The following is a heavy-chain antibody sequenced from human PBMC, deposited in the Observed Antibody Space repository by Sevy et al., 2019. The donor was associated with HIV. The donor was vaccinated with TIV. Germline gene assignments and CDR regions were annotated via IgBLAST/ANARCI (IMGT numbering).Heavy chain of an antibody. D-gene: IGHD6-19*01. J-gene: IGHJ3*02. CDR3: AKDGSSSGWPGGAFDI. CDR2: IRYGGSNK. V-gene: IGHV3-30*02. Sequence: GGSLRLSCAASGFTFSSYGMHWVRQAPGKGLEWVAFIRYGGSNKYYADSVKGRFTISRDNSKNTLYLQMNSLRAEDTAVYYCAKDGSSSGWPGGAFDIWGQGTMVTVSS. CDR1: GFTFSSYG.